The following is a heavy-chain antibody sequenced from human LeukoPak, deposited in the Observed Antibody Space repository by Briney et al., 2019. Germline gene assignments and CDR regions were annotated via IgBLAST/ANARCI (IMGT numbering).Heavy chain of an antibody. J-gene: IGHJ6*02. D-gene: IGHD2-8*02. CDR1: GDSISSYY. CDR2: IYYTGST. Sequence: PSETLSLTCTVSGDSISSYYWSWIRQPPGKRPEWIGYIYYTGSTNYNSSLKSRVSISVDTSKNHFSLNLSSVTAADTAVYYCVRSGPYWNYYGMDVWGQGTTVTVSS. V-gene: IGHV4-59*01. CDR3: VRSGPYWNYYGMDV.